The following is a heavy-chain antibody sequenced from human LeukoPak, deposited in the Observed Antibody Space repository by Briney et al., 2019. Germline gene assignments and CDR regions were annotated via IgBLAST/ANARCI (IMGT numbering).Heavy chain of an antibody. V-gene: IGHV1-2*02. D-gene: IGHD5-12*01. CDR2: INPDSGGT. CDR1: GYTFTGYY. J-gene: IGHJ5*02. CDR3: ARDRGGYSIA. Sequence: ASVKVSCKTSGYTFTGYYIHWVRQAPGQGLEWMGWINPDSGGTKYTQEFQGRVTMTRDTSIRTAYMELRRLRSDDTAVYYCARDRGGYSIAWGQGTLVTVSS.